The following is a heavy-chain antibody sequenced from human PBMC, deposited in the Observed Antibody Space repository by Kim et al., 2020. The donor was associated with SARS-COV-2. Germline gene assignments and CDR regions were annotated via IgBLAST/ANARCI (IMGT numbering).Heavy chain of an antibody. J-gene: IGHJ4*02. CDR2: K. CDR3: ARVPIADYFDY. D-gene: IGHD6-13*01. V-gene: IGHV3-30*01. Sequence: KYYADSVKGRFTISRDNSKNTLYLQMNSLRAEDTAVYYCARVPIADYFDYWGQGTLVTVSS.